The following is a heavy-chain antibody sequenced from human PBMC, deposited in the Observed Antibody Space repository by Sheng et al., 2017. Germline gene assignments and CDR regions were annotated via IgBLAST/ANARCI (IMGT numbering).Heavy chain of an antibody. J-gene: IGHJ4*02. V-gene: IGHV4-39*07. CDR1: GGSISSSDYH. CDR3: ARTYSSSSDPFDY. D-gene: IGHD6-6*01. Sequence: QLQLQESGPGLVKPSETLSLTCTVSGGSISSSDYHWGWVRQPPGKGLEWIGTIYYSGSTSYNPSLKSRVTISGDPSKNQFSLKLTSVTAADTAVFYCARTYSSSSDPFDYWGQGTLVTVSS. CDR2: IYYSGST.